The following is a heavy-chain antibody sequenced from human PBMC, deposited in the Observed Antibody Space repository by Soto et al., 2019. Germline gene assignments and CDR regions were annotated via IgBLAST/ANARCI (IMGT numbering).Heavy chain of an antibody. CDR1: GGSISSGGCY. J-gene: IGHJ3*01. CDR2: MYHTGTT. CDR3: ARDVGYTGYEQGNPFDL. V-gene: IGHV4-61*02. Sequence: SSETLPLTSTVSGGSISSGGCYWICIPQTAGNRLEVIGRMYHTGTTDYNPSLKRRLSMSLDTSKNQFSLRLSSVHAADTAIYYCARDVGYTGYEQGNPFDLWGQGTMVTVSS. D-gene: IGHD5-18*01.